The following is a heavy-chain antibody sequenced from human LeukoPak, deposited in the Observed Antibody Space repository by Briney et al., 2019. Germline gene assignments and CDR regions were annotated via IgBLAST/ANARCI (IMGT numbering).Heavy chain of an antibody. V-gene: IGHV4-31*03. CDR1: GGSISSGGYY. CDR3: ARESDYGGYMLGTSDAFDI. J-gene: IGHJ3*02. Sequence: SQTLSLTCTVSGGSISSGGYYWSWIRQHPGKGLEWIGYIYYNGSTYYNPSLKSRVTISVDTSKNQFSLKLSSVTAADTAVYYCARESDYGGYMLGTSDAFDIWGQGTMVTVSS. D-gene: IGHD4-17*01. CDR2: IYYNGST.